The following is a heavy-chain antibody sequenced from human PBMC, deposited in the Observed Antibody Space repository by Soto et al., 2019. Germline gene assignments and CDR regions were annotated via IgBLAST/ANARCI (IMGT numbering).Heavy chain of an antibody. Sequence: APETLSLTCTVAGGSISSYYWSWIRQPPGKGLGWIGYIYYSGSTNYNPSLKSRATISLDTSKNQFSLKLSSVTAADTAVYYCARQGPTSILNSWFDPWGQGTLVTVSS. J-gene: IGHJ5*02. D-gene: IGHD1-1*01. V-gene: IGHV4-59*01. CDR2: IYYSGST. CDR3: ARQGPTSILNSWFDP. CDR1: GGSISSYY.